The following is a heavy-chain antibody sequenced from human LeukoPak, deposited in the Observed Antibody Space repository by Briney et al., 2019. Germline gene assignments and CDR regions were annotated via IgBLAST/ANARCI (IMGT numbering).Heavy chain of an antibody. CDR1: GCTFSSYS. V-gene: IGHV3-53*01. Sequence: QPGGSLILSCAASGCTFSSYSMNWVRQPPGKGLEWVSVIYSGRSTDYADSVEGRFTISRDNSKNTVYLQMNSLRAEDTAVYYCARVLRDSFDFWGQGTLVTVSS. CDR3: ARVLRDSFDF. J-gene: IGHJ4*02. CDR2: IYSGRST.